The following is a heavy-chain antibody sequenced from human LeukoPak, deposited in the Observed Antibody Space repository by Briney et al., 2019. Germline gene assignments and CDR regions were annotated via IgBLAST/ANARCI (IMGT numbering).Heavy chain of an antibody. J-gene: IGHJ4*02. CDR3: ARSSYCGGDCYFDY. D-gene: IGHD2-21*02. V-gene: IGHV3-30-3*01. CDR1: GFTFSSYA. Sequence: GGSLRLSCAASGFTFSSYAMHWVRQAPGKGLEGVAVISYDGSNKYYADSVKGRFTISRDNSKNTLYLQMNSLRAEDTAVYYCARSSYCGGDCYFDYWGQGTLVTVSS. CDR2: ISYDGSNK.